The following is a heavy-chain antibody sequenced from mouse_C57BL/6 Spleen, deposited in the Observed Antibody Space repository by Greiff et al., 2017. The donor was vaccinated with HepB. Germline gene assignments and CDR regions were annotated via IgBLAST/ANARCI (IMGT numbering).Heavy chain of an antibody. V-gene: IGHV1-61*01. J-gene: IGHJ3*01. D-gene: IGHD1-3*01. CDR1: GYTFTSYW. CDR3: AREGWGKGFAY. CDR2: IYPSDSET. Sequence: VQLQQPGAELVRPGSSVKLSCKASGYTFTSYWMDWVKQRPGQGLEWIGNIYPSDSETHYNQKFKDKATLTVDKSSSTAYMQLSSLTSEDSAVYYCAREGWGKGFAYWGEGTLVTVSA.